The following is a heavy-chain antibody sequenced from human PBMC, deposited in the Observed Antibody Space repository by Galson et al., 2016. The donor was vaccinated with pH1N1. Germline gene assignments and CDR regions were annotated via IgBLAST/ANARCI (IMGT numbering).Heavy chain of an antibody. CDR1: GGSISSHY. V-gene: IGHV4-34*01. J-gene: IGHJ6*02. D-gene: IGHD3-10*01. CDR2: ITHSGTT. CDR3: ARLSLGGHTETYGMDV. Sequence: ETLSLTCTVSGGSISSHYWSWIRQSPGKGLEWIGEITHSGTTHYNASLKSRVSMLVDTSRNQFSLKLSSVTAADTAVYYCARLSLGGHTETYGMDVWGQGTTVIVSS.